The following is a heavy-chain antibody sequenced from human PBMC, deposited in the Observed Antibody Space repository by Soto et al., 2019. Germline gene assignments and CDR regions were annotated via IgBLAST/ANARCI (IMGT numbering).Heavy chain of an antibody. CDR2: IKQDGSEK. CDR1: GFTFSSYW. J-gene: IGHJ5*02. D-gene: IGHD3-10*01. CDR3: ARVKTYYYGSGSPNNWFDP. Sequence: RVSPRLSFAASGFTFSSYWMSWVRQAPGKGLEWVANIKQDGSEKYYVDSVKGRFTISRDNAKNSLYLQMNSLRAEDTAVYYCARVKTYYYGSGSPNNWFDPWGQGTLVTVSS. V-gene: IGHV3-7*04.